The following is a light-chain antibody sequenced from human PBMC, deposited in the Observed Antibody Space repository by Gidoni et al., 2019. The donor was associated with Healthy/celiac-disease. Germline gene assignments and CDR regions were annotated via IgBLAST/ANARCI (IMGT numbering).Light chain of an antibody. J-gene: IGKJ4*01. CDR1: QSVSSSY. CDR3: QQYGSSPRLT. Sequence: EIVLTQSPGTLSLSPGERATLSCRASQSVSSSYLAWYQQKPGQAPRLLIYGASSRATGIPDRFSGSGSGTDFTLTISRLEPEDFAVHYCQQYGSSPRLTFGGGTKVEIK. V-gene: IGKV3-20*01. CDR2: GAS.